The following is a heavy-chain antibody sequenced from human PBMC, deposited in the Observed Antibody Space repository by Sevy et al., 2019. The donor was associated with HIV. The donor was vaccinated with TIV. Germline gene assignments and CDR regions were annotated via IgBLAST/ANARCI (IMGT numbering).Heavy chain of an antibody. J-gene: IGHJ3*02. Sequence: GESLKISCKGSGYSVTSYWIGWVRQMPGKGLEWMGMIYPGDSDTRYSPSFQGQVTISADKSISTAYLQWSSLKASDTAMYYCARPAHTMATIKTYDAFDIWGQGTMVTVSS. V-gene: IGHV5-51*01. CDR1: GYSVTSYW. CDR3: ARPAHTMATIKTYDAFDI. D-gene: IGHD5-12*01. CDR2: IYPGDSDT.